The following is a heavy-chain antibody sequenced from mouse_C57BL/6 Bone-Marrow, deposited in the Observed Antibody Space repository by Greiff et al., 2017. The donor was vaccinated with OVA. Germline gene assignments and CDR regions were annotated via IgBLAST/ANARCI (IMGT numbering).Heavy chain of an antibody. CDR1: GYAFSSSW. Sequence: QVQLQQSGPELVKPGASVKISCKASGYAFSSSWMNWVKQRPGQGLEWIGRIYPGDGDTNYNGKFKGKATLTADKSSSTAYMQLSSLTSEDSAVYFCARSAYYGSSSWYFDVWGTVTTVTVSS. D-gene: IGHD1-1*01. V-gene: IGHV1-82*01. CDR3: ARSAYYGSSSWYFDV. CDR2: IYPGDGDT. J-gene: IGHJ1*03.